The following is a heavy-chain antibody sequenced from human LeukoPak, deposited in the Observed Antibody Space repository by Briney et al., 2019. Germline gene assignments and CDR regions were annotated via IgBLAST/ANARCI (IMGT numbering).Heavy chain of an antibody. CDR2: MNPNSGNT. J-gene: IGHJ5*02. D-gene: IGHD2-2*01. CDR3: ARGGASAAARRFDP. V-gene: IGHV1-8*01. CDR1: GYTFTSYD. Sequence: ASVKVSCKASGYTFTSYDINWVRQATGQGLEWMGWMNPNSGNTGYAQKFQGRVSITSSTSTSTAFMELGNLRPEDTAVYYGARGGASAAARRFDPWGQGTLVNVS.